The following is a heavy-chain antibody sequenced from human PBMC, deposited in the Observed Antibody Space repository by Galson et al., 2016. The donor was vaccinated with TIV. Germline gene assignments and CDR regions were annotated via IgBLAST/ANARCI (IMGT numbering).Heavy chain of an antibody. V-gene: IGHV3-7*03. Sequence: SLRLSCAASGFTFSSYSMTWVRQVPGKGLEWVAAISENGNEKHYVDSVKGRFTISRDNVKNLLYLQMDSLTADDTAVYYCPRDGDVWGDYRPWGDYWGQGTLVTVSS. CDR3: PRDGDVWGDYRPWGDY. CDR2: ISENGNEK. D-gene: IGHD3-16*02. CDR1: GFTFSSYS. J-gene: IGHJ4*02.